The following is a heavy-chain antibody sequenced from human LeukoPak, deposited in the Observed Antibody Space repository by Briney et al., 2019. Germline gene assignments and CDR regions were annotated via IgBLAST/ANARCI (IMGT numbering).Heavy chain of an antibody. CDR3: ARVAAVAGTPPDY. J-gene: IGHJ4*02. Sequence: ASVKVSCKASGYTFTSYDINWVRQAPGQGLEWMGWMNPNSGNTGYAQKFQGRVTMTRNTSISTAYMELSSLRSEDTAVYYCARVAAVAGTPPDYWGQGTLVTVSS. D-gene: IGHD6-19*01. V-gene: IGHV1-8*01. CDR2: MNPNSGNT. CDR1: GYTFTSYD.